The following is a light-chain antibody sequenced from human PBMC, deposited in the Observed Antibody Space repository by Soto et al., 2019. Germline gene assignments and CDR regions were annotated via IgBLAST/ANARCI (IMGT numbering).Light chain of an antibody. CDR3: QHYNYWPYT. Sequence: EIVMTQSPATLSVSPGERATLSCRASQSVSIKLAWYQRKPGQAPRLLIYDASTRATGVPARFSGSGSGTDFTLTISSLQSEDFAVYYCQHYNYWPYTFGQGTKVDI. CDR2: DAS. V-gene: IGKV3-15*01. J-gene: IGKJ2*01. CDR1: QSVSIK.